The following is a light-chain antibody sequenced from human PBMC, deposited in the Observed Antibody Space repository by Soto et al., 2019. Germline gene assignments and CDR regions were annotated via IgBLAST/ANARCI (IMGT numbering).Light chain of an antibody. Sequence: DILLTQSPSILSLSPGERVTISCKTSQSRGSNFLAWYQHKPGQAPRLLIYASSNRATGIPDRFSGSASGTDFTLTINRLEPEDFAVYYCQLYGISPHFGQGTRLEI. CDR2: ASS. CDR3: QLYGISPH. CDR1: QSRGSNF. J-gene: IGKJ5*01. V-gene: IGKV3-20*01.